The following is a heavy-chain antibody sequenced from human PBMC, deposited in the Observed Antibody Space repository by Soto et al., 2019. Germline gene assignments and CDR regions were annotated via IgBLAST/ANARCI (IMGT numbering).Heavy chain of an antibody. D-gene: IGHD5-12*01. CDR2: IDDRGST. CDR3: ARDRMRGYDPYLDY. CDR1: AGSISSGGYY. J-gene: IGHJ4*02. V-gene: IGHV4-31*03. Sequence: SEPLSLPCTVSAGSISSGGYYWAWVRHLPGKGLEWIGYIDDRGSTYYNPSLKSRVTISVDTSKNQFSLRLSSVTAADTAMFYCARDRMRGYDPYLDYWGQGALVT.